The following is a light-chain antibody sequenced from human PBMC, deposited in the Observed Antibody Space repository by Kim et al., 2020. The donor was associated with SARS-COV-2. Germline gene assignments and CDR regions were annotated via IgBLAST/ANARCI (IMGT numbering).Light chain of an antibody. CDR1: QSVVTN. Sequence: EILLTQSPVPLSVSPGERAALSCRASQSVVTNLAWYQQKPGQPPRLLIYDTSNRASGIPARFSGSGSGTDFTLTISSLEPEDVAIYYCLQRWRWPLTFGRGTKVDIK. J-gene: IGKJ4*01. V-gene: IGKV3-11*01. CDR2: DTS. CDR3: LQRWRWPLT.